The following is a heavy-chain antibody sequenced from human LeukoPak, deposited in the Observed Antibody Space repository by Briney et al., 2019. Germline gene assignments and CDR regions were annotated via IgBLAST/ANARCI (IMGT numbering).Heavy chain of an antibody. J-gene: IGHJ4*02. CDR2: INSDGSWT. CDR1: GNYW. CDR3: VSFYETY. V-gene: IGHV3-74*01. D-gene: IGHD2/OR15-2a*01. Sequence: GGSLRLSCAASGNYWMHWVRLAPGKGLVWVSHINSDGSWTSYADSVKGRFTISKDNAKNTVYLQMNNLRAEDTAVYYCVSFYETYWGRGTLVTVSS.